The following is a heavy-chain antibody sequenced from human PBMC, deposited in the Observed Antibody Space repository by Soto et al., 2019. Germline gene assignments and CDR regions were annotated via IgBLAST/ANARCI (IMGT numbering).Heavy chain of an antibody. CDR1: GYTFTSYA. J-gene: IGHJ6*02. CDR3: ARDYNGSGSGLYGIDV. CDR2: INAGNGNT. Sequence: QVQLVQSGAEVKKPGASVKVSCKASGYTFTSYAMHWVRQAPGQRLEWMGWINAGNGNTKYSQKFQGRVTITRDTSASTAYMELSSLRSEDTAVYYCARDYNGSGSGLYGIDVWGQGTTVTVS. D-gene: IGHD3-10*01. V-gene: IGHV1-3*01.